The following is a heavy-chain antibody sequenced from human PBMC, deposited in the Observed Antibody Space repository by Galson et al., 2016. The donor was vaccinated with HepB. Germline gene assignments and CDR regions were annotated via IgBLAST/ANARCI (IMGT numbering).Heavy chain of an antibody. Sequence: TLSLTCSVSGGSVGSKGYFWTWIRQHPGKGLEWIGYIYYTGNTYYNPSLKSRLDMSVDASKNQVSLRLSSVTVADTAVYYCARDRYLDSSGHNYLDPWGQGTLVTVSS. V-gene: IGHV4-31*03. CDR2: IYYTGNT. D-gene: IGHD3-22*01. CDR1: GGSVGSKGYF. CDR3: ARDRYLDSSGHNYLDP. J-gene: IGHJ5*02.